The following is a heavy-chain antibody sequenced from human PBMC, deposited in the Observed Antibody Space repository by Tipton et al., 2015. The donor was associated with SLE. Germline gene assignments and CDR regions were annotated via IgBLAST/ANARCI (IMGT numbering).Heavy chain of an antibody. Sequence: SLRLSCAASGFTFSNYWMHWVRQVPGKGLVWVSRIRGDGGVVRYADSVKGRFTISRDNTRNTLYLQMNSLRAEDTAKYYCAKDWYTSGLYSFHHWGRGTLFTVSS. CDR2: IRGDGGVV. J-gene: IGHJ4*02. CDR1: GFTFSNYW. CDR3: AKDWYTSGLYSFHH. V-gene: IGHV3-74*01. D-gene: IGHD6-19*01.